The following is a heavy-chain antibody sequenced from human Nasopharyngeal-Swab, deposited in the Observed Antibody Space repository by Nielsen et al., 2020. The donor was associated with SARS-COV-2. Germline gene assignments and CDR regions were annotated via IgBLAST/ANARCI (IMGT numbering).Heavy chain of an antibody. V-gene: IGHV3-48*04. CDR2: ISSGGSTI. J-gene: IGHJ4*02. D-gene: IGHD2-2*02. CDR1: GFTLSDYS. Sequence: GESLKISCVASGFTLSDYSMNWVRQAPGKGLEWVSYISSGGSTIHYADSVKGRFTISRDNAKNSLYLQMNSLRAEDTAVYYCAFYCSSTSCYMVDYWGQGTLVTVSS. CDR3: AFYCSSTSCYMVDY.